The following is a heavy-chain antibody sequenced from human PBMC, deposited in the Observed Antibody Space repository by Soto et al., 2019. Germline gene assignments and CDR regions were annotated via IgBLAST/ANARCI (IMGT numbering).Heavy chain of an antibody. CDR1: GFTFSSYA. CDR3: AKSVLIPDGDYFKDPGV. CDR2: ISGSGGST. D-gene: IGHD4-17*01. Sequence: EVQLLESGGGLVQPGGSLRLSCAASGFTFSSYAMSWVRQAPGKGLEWVSAISGSGGSTYYADSVKGRFTISRDNSKNTLYLQMNSLRAEDTAVYYCAKSVLIPDGDYFKDPGVWGQGTLVTVSS. J-gene: IGHJ4*02. V-gene: IGHV3-23*01.